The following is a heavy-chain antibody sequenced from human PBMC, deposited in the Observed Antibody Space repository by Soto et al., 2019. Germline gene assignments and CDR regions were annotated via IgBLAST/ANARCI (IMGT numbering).Heavy chain of an antibody. D-gene: IGHD1-26*01. CDR2: INPDGGST. V-gene: IGHV1-46*01. Sequence: ASVKVSCKAPRDTFTSYYINGVRQAPGQGLEWMGVINPDGGSTAYAQKFKGRVTLTRDTSASTVYMEVISLTSEDTAMYYCARSSGGTFGMIIEGPNWFANWGQGTLVTVSS. CDR1: RDTFTSYY. J-gene: IGHJ5*02. CDR3: ARSSGGTFGMIIEGPNWFAN.